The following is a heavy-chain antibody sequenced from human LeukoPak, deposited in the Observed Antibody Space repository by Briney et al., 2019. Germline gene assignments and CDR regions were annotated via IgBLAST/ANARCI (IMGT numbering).Heavy chain of an antibody. Sequence: ASVKVSCKVSGYTLTELSMHWVRQAPGKGLEWMGGFDPEDGETIYAQKSQGRVTMTEDTSTDTAYMELSSLRSEDTAVYYCASIHRPDVLRFLEWPSARDYYYGMDVWGQGTTVTVSS. CDR1: GYTLTELS. CDR2: FDPEDGET. CDR3: ASIHRPDVLRFLEWPSARDYYYGMDV. V-gene: IGHV1-24*01. J-gene: IGHJ6*02. D-gene: IGHD3-3*01.